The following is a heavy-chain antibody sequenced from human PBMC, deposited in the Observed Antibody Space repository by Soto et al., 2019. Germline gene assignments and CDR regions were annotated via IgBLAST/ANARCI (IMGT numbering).Heavy chain of an antibody. Sequence: QVQLMQSGAEVKKPGASVKVSCKASGDTFTEYYIHWVRQAPGQGLEWVGTVNPSGGHTTYAQHLLGRVTMTRDTATSTLYMELTSLTSEDTAVYYCARGGHVVVVTAALDYWGQGTLVTVSS. CDR1: GDTFTEYY. D-gene: IGHD2-21*02. V-gene: IGHV1-46*01. J-gene: IGHJ4*02. CDR2: VNPSGGHT. CDR3: ARGGHVVVVTAALDY.